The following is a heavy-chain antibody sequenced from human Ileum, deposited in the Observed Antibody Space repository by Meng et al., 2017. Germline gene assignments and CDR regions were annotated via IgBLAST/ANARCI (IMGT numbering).Heavy chain of an antibody. Sequence: VHLVQSGAKGTKPGASVKVSCKTSGYTFTGNNIHWGRQAPGQGLEWMGRISPHNGATNYAQTFQGRVTMTGDTSIATAYMELNRLTSDETAVYYCARGVAENWGQGTLVTVSS. D-gene: IGHD6-19*01. CDR1: GYTFTGNN. CDR2: ISPHNGAT. CDR3: ARGVAEN. J-gene: IGHJ4*02. V-gene: IGHV1-2*06.